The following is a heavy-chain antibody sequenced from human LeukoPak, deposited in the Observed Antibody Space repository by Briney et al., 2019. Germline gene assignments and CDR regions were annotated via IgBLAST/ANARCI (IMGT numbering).Heavy chain of an antibody. D-gene: IGHD3-22*01. V-gene: IGHV3-23*01. CDR1: GFTFSSYG. CDR2: ISGSGGST. J-gene: IGHJ4*02. Sequence: PGGSLRLSCAASGFTFSSYGMSWVRQAPGKGLEWVSAISGSGGSTYYADSVNGRFTIARDNSKNTLYLQMNSLRAEDTAVYYCAKDHPFSYYDSSGYYHYWXXGTLVTVSS. CDR3: AKDHPFSYYDSSGYYHY.